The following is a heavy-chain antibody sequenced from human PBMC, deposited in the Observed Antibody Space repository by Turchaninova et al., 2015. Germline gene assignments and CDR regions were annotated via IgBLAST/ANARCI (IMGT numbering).Heavy chain of an antibody. D-gene: IGHD1-14*01. V-gene: IGHV3-74*01. Sequence: EVQLVESGGGLVQLGGSLRLSCVASGFTLSSYWMDWVRQAPGKGLVWVSRSNSDGGSTNYADSVKGRFTISRDNAKNTLYLQMNSLRAEDTAVYYCTRSFDIWGQGTMVTVSS. J-gene: IGHJ3*02. CDR2: SNSDGGST. CDR1: GFTLSSYW. CDR3: TRSFDI.